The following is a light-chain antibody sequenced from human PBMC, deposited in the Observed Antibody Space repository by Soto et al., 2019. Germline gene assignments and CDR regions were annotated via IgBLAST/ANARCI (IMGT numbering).Light chain of an antibody. J-gene: IGKJ1*01. CDR2: AAS. V-gene: IGKV1-6*01. Sequence: AIQLTPSPSSLSASVGDRVTITCRASQGIRSALGWYQQKPGKVPKLLIYAASTLQSGVPSRFSGSGFGTDFTLTINSLQPEDFASYYCLLDYAYFWAFGQGTKV. CDR1: QGIRSA. CDR3: LLDYAYFWA.